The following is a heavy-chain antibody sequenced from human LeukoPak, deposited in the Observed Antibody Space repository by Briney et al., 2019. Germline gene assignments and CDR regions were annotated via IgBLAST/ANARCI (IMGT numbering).Heavy chain of an antibody. J-gene: IGHJ4*02. D-gene: IGHD6-13*01. Sequence: ASVKVSCKASGYTFTSYGISWVRQAPGQGLEWMGWISAYNGNTNYAQKLQGRVTMTTDTSTSTAYMELRSLRSDDTAVYYCAKFQAVGYYFDYWGQGTLVTVSS. CDR3: AKFQAVGYYFDY. CDR1: GYTFTSYG. V-gene: IGHV1-18*01. CDR2: ISAYNGNT.